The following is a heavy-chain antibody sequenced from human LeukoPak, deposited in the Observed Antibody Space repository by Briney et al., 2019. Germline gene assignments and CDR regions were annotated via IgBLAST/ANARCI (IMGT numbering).Heavy chain of an antibody. V-gene: IGHV3-33*01. Sequence: PGGSLRLSCAASGFTFSSYGMQWVRQAPGKGLEWVEVIWYDGSNKYYADSVKGRFTISRDNSKNTLYLQMNSLRAEDTAVYYCARAGITMVRGVAYEAFDIWGQGTMVTVSS. CDR3: ARAGITMVRGVAYEAFDI. J-gene: IGHJ3*02. D-gene: IGHD3-10*01. CDR2: IWYDGSNK. CDR1: GFTFSSYG.